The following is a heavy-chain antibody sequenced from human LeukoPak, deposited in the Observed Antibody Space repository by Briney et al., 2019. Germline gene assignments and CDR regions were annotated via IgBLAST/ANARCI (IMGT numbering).Heavy chain of an antibody. J-gene: IGHJ4*02. CDR2: IYYSGST. CDR1: GDSISSSPYY. V-gene: IGHV4-39*07. Sequence: SETLSLTCTVSGDSISSSPYYWGWIRQSPGKGLEWIGSIYYSGSTNYNPSLKSRVTISVDTSKNQFSLKLSSVTAADTAVYYCAAVAGTGTHFDYWGQGTLVTVSS. D-gene: IGHD6-19*01. CDR3: AAVAGTGTHFDY.